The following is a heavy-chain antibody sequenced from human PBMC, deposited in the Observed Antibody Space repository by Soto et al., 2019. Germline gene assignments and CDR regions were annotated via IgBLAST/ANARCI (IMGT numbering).Heavy chain of an antibody. V-gene: IGHV6-1*01. CDR1: GDRVSSNSAA. CDR3: ARDRVSYVDPRPGGVLDP. J-gene: IGHJ5*02. CDR2: TYYRSKWYN. Sequence: SQTLSLPCAISGDRVSSNSAAWNWIRQSPSRGLEWLGRTYYRSKWYNDYAVSVKSQITINPGTSKNQFSLQRNSLTPEETAVYYCARDRVSYVDPRPGGVLDPWGQGTLVTVSA. D-gene: IGHD3-16*01.